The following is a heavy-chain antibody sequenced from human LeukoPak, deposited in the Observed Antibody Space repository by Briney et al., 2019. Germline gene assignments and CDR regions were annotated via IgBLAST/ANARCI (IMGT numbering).Heavy chain of an antibody. CDR1: GGSFSGYY. Sequence: PSETLPLTCAVYGGSFSGYYWSWIRQPPGKGLEWIGEINHSGSTNYNPSLKSRVTISVDTSKNQFSLKLSSVTAADTAVYYCALCIAAAGVDYWGQGTLVTVSS. V-gene: IGHV4-34*01. CDR3: ALCIAAAGVDY. CDR2: INHSGST. D-gene: IGHD6-13*01. J-gene: IGHJ4*02.